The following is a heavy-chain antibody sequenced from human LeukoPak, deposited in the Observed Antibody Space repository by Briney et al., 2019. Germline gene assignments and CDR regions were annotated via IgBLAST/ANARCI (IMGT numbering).Heavy chain of an antibody. CDR2: INTDGSIT. CDR3: ARDDYMDV. CDR1: GFTFSTYW. J-gene: IGHJ6*03. Sequence: GGSLRLSCASSGFTFSTYWMHWVRQAPGKGLVWVSRINTDGSITNYADSVKGRFTISRDNAKNTLSRDNAKNILYLQMNRLRAEGTVVYYSARDDYMDVWGKGTTVTVSS. V-gene: IGHV3-74*01.